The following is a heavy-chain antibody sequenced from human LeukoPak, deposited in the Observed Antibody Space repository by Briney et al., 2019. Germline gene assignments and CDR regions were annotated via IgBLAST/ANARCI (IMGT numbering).Heavy chain of an antibody. CDR2: ISSSSSYI. V-gene: IGHV3-21*01. Sequence: GGSLRLSCAASGFTFSSYSMNWVRQAPGKGLEWVSSISSSSSYIYYADSVKGRFTISRDNAKNSLYLQMNSLRAEDTAVYYCASDYYDILTGYADFDYWGQGTLVTVSS. CDR1: GFTFSSYS. D-gene: IGHD3-9*01. CDR3: ASDYYDILTGYADFDY. J-gene: IGHJ4*02.